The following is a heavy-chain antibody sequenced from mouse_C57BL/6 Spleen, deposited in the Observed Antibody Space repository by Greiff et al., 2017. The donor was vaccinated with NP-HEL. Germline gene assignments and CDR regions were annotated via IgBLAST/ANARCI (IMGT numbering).Heavy chain of an antibody. Sequence: VQLQQSGPVLVKPGASVKMSCKASGYTFTDYYMNWVKQSHGKSLEWIGVINPYNGGTSYNQKFKGKATLTVDKSSSTAYMELNSLTSEDSAVYYCARGLYYGNPYYFDYWGQGTTLTVSS. CDR3: ARGLYYGNPYYFDY. CDR2: INPYNGGT. V-gene: IGHV1-19*01. CDR1: GYTFTDYY. J-gene: IGHJ2*01. D-gene: IGHD2-1*01.